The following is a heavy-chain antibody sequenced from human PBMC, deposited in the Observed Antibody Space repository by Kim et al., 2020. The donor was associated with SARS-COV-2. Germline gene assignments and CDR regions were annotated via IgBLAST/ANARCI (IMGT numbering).Heavy chain of an antibody. J-gene: IGHJ3*02. CDR2: ISWNSGSI. Sequence: GGSLRLSCAASGFTFDDYAMHWVRQAPGKGLEWVSGISWNSGSIGYANSVKGRFTISRDNAKNSLYLQMNSLRAEDTALYYCAKIPEGDDAFDIWGQGTMFTVSS. CDR1: GFTFDDYA. V-gene: IGHV3-9*01. D-gene: IGHD3-16*01. CDR3: AKIPEGDDAFDI.